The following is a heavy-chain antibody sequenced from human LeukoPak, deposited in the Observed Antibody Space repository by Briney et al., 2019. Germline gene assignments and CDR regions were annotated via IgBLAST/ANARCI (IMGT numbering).Heavy chain of an antibody. Sequence: GGSLRLSCAASGFTFDDYGMSWVRQAPGKGLEWVSGINWNGGSTGYADSVKGRYTIYRDNPKNSLYLQRNSLRAEDTAVYYCARAHPGDYSDFQFDYWGQGTLVTVSS. J-gene: IGHJ4*02. CDR1: GFTFDDYG. V-gene: IGHV3-20*04. D-gene: IGHD4-11*01. CDR3: ARAHPGDYSDFQFDY. CDR2: INWNGGST.